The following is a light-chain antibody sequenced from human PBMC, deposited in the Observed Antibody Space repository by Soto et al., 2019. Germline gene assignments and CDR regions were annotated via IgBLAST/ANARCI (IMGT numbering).Light chain of an antibody. CDR2: AVS. Sequence: IQLTQSPSSLSASVGETVTITCRARQDIDNSLNWYQHKPGKAPKLLVYAVSFLETGVPSRCSGRGSETVFSLTINILQSDDFATYYCQQHDGRPTMTFGQWTGL. CDR1: QDIDNS. V-gene: IGKV1-33*01. CDR3: QQHDGRPTMT. J-gene: IGKJ5*01.